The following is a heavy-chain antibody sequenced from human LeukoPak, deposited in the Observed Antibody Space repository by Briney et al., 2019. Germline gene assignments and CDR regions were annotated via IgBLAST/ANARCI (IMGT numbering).Heavy chain of an antibody. CDR2: INPSGGST. CDR3: ARDGLHNWNDLYFDY. D-gene: IGHD1-20*01. J-gene: IGHJ4*02. Sequence: ASVKVSCKASGYTFTAYYMHWVRQAPGQGLEWMGLINPSGGSTSYAQKFQGRVTMTTDTSTSTVNMDLSSLRSEDTAVYYCARDGLHNWNDLYFDYWGQGTPVTVSS. V-gene: IGHV1-46*01. CDR1: GYTFTAYY.